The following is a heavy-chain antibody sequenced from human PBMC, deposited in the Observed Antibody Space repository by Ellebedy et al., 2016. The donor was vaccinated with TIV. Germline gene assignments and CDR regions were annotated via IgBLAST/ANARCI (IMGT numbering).Heavy chain of an antibody. V-gene: IGHV3-23*01. CDR2: ISGSGGST. CDR3: ARAPTAIFAHFYYYYYYMDV. Sequence: GGSLRLXCAASGFTFSSYAMSWVRQAPGRRLEWVSAISGSGGSTHYVDSVRGQFTISRDNSKNTLYLQMTSLRAEDTAVYYCARAPTAIFAHFYYYYYYMDVWGKGTTVTVSS. J-gene: IGHJ6*03. CDR1: GFTFSSYA. D-gene: IGHD2-21*02.